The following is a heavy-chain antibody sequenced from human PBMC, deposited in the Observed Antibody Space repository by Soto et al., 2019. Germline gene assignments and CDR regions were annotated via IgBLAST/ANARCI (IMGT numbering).Heavy chain of an antibody. CDR3: ARLPTYYYGSWSYGWYCDL. Sequence: EVQLVESGGGLVQPGGSLRLSCAASGFTFSSYWMSWVRQAPGKGLEWVANIKQDGSEKYYVDSVKGRFTISRDNAKNSRYLQMNSLGAEVTAVYYCARLPTYYYGSWSYGWYCDLWGRGTLVTVSS. J-gene: IGHJ2*01. CDR2: IKQDGSEK. V-gene: IGHV3-7*01. CDR1: GFTFSSYW. D-gene: IGHD3-10*01.